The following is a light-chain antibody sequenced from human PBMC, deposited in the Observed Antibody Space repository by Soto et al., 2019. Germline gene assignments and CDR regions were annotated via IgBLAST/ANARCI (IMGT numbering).Light chain of an antibody. Sequence: EIVLTQSPGTLSLSPGERATLSCRASQSVSSSYLAWYQQKPGQAPRLLIYVASSRATGIPDRFSGSGSGTDFTLTISRLEPEDLAVYYCQQYGSSPFTFGPGNKVDI. J-gene: IGKJ3*01. CDR1: QSVSSSY. V-gene: IGKV3-20*01. CDR3: QQYGSSPFT. CDR2: VAS.